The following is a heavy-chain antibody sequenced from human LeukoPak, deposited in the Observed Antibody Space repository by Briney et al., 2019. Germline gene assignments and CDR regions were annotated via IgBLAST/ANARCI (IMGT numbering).Heavy chain of an antibody. Sequence: KPSETLSLTCTVSGGSISSSSYYWGWIRQPPGKGLEWIGSIYYSGSTYYNPSLKSRVTISVDTSKNQFSLKLSSVTAADTAVYYCAREADPSYYDSSGYYYPGYWGQGTLVTVSS. V-gene: IGHV4-39*07. CDR2: IYYSGST. J-gene: IGHJ4*02. CDR3: AREADPSYYDSSGYYYPGY. D-gene: IGHD3-22*01. CDR1: GGSISSSSYY.